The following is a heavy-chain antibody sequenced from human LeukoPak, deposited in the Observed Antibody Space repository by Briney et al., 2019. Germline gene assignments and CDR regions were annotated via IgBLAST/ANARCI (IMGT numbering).Heavy chain of an antibody. D-gene: IGHD4-17*01. Sequence: SSETLSLTCTVSGGSISSSSYYWGWIRQPPGKGLEWIGSIYYSGSTYDNPSLKSRVTISVDTSKNQFSLKLSSVTAADTAVYYCARTYGDYGGVFDYWGQGTLVTVSS. CDR1: GGSISSSSYY. J-gene: IGHJ4*02. V-gene: IGHV4-39*07. CDR2: IYYSGST. CDR3: ARTYGDYGGVFDY.